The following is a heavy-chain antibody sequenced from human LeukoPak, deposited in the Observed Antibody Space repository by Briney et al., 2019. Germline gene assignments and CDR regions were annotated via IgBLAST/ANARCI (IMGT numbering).Heavy chain of an antibody. CDR3: ARHHWHERRGVISYNWFDP. V-gene: IGHV4-39*01. Sequence: SETLSLTCTVSGGSIFSSPYYWGWIRQPPGKGLEWIGSIYYSGSTYYNPSLKSRVIISVDTSKNHFSLKLSSVTAADTAVYFCARHHWHERRGVISYNWFDPWGQGTLVTVSS. D-gene: IGHD3-10*01. CDR1: GGSIFSSPYY. CDR2: IYYSGST. J-gene: IGHJ5*02.